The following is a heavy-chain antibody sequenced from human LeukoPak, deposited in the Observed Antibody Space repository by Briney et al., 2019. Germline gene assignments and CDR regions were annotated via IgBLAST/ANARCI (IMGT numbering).Heavy chain of an antibody. J-gene: IGHJ6*02. D-gene: IGHD7-27*01. CDR1: GFTFSSYW. V-gene: IGHV3-7*01. CDR3: ARKLGIYYYYYGMDV. CDR2: KKQDGSEK. Sequence: GGSLRLSCAASGFTFSSYWMSWVRQAPGKGLEWVANKKQDGSEKYYVDSVKGRFTISRDNAKNSLYLQMNSLRAEDTAVYYCARKLGIYYYYYGMDVWGQGATVTVSS.